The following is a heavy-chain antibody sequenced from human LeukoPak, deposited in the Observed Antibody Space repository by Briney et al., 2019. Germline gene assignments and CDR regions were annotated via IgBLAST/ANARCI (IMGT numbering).Heavy chain of an antibody. Sequence: GGSLRLSCAPSGFTFSNYGMHWVRQAPGKGLEWVAVIWYDGSNKYYADSVKGRFTISRDNSKNTLYLQMNSLRAEDAAVYYCATIGDRRSGELYRIDYWGQGTLVTVSS. J-gene: IGHJ4*02. CDR1: GFTFSNYG. V-gene: IGHV3-30*02. D-gene: IGHD1-26*01. CDR2: IWYDGSNK. CDR3: ATIGDRRSGELYRIDY.